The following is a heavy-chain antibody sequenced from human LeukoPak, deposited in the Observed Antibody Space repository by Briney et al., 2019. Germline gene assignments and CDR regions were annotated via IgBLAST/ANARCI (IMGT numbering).Heavy chain of an antibody. Sequence: SETLSLTCTVSGGSISSYYWSWIRQPPGKGLEWIGYIYYSGSTNYNPSLKSRVTISVDTSKNQFSLKLSSVTAADTPVYYCARHITRGTVVSFDPWGQGTLVTVSS. CDR3: ARHITRGTVVSFDP. V-gene: IGHV4-59*08. CDR2: IYYSGST. CDR1: GGSISSYY. J-gene: IGHJ5*02. D-gene: IGHD4-23*01.